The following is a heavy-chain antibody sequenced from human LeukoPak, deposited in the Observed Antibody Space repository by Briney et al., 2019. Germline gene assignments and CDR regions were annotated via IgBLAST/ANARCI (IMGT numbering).Heavy chain of an antibody. J-gene: IGHJ3*02. D-gene: IGHD6-13*01. CDR2: ISSSSSII. Sequence: PGGSLRLSCAASGITFSSYNMNWVRQTPGKGLEWVSSISSSSSIIYYADSVKGRFTISRDNAKNSLYLQMNSLRADDTAVYYYAREVLIAADGVIRLDAFDIWGQGTVVTVSS. CDR1: GITFSSYN. V-gene: IGHV3-21*01. CDR3: AREVLIAADGVIRLDAFDI.